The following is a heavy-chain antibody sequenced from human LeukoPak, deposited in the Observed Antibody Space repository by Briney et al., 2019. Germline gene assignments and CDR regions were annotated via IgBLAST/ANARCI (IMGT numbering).Heavy chain of an antibody. Sequence: GGSLRLSCAASGFTFSNYWMSWVRQAPGKRLEWVANIKEDGSEKHYVDSMKGRFTISRDNSKNTLYLQMNSLRAEDTAVYYCAKGYSSGWYGYYMDVWGKGTTVTVSS. CDR2: IKEDGSEK. CDR3: AKGYSSGWYGYYMDV. D-gene: IGHD6-19*01. V-gene: IGHV3-7*01. CDR1: GFTFSNYW. J-gene: IGHJ6*03.